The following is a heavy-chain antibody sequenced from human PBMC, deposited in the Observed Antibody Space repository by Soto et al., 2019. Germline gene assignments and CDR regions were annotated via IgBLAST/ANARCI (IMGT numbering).Heavy chain of an antibody. J-gene: IGHJ6*02. CDR2: ISYDGSNK. D-gene: IGHD5-18*01. Sequence: QVQLVESGGGVVQPGRSLRLSCAASGFTFSSYAMHWVRQAPGKGLEWVAVISYDGSNKYYADSVKGRFTISRDNSKNPQYLQMNSLRAEDTAVYYCASLSTDTRYYYGIDVWGQGTTVTVSS. CDR3: ASLSTDTRYYYGIDV. V-gene: IGHV3-30-3*01. CDR1: GFTFSSYA.